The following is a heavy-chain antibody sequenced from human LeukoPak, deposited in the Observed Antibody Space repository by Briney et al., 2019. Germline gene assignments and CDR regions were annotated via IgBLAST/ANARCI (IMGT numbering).Heavy chain of an antibody. Sequence: PGGSLRLSCAASGFTFSSYGMSWVRQAPGKGLEWVAVIWYDGSSKYYADSVKGRFTISRDNSKNTLYLQMNSLRAEDTAVYYCAKDKDVGYSYGFDYWGQGRLVTASS. CDR3: AKDKDVGYSYGFDY. CDR1: GFTFSSYG. V-gene: IGHV3-33*06. CDR2: IWYDGSSK. J-gene: IGHJ4*02. D-gene: IGHD5-18*01.